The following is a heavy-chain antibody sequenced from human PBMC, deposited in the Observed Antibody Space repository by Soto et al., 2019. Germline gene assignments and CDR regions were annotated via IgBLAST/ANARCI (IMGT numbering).Heavy chain of an antibody. CDR1: GYTCTSYD. CDR2: MNPNSGNT. J-gene: IGHJ4*02. CDR3: ARADYYDRSGYLLPCGY. D-gene: IGHD3-22*01. V-gene: IGHV1-8*01. Sequence: QVQLVQSGAEVKKPGASVKVSCKASGYTCTSYDINWVRQATGQGLEWMGWMNPNSGNTSYAQKFQGRVTMTRNTSISTAYMELSSLRSEDTAVYYCARADYYDRSGYLLPCGYWGQGTLVTVSS.